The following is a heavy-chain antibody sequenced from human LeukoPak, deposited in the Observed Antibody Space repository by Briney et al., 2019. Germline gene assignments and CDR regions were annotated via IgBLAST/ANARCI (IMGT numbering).Heavy chain of an antibody. Sequence: PGGSLRLSCEASGFTFSSCALSWVRQAPGKGLEWVSTISAGGFTTSYADSVKGRFTISRDISKSTLYLQVNSLRVEDTAVYYCASRYGSSYYWGQGTLVTVSS. CDR3: ASRYGSSYY. CDR2: ISAGGFTT. CDR1: GFTFSSCA. V-gene: IGHV3-23*01. J-gene: IGHJ4*02. D-gene: IGHD6-6*01.